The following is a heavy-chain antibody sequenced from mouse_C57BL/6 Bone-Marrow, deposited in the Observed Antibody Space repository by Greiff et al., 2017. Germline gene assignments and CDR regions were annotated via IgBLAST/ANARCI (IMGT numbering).Heavy chain of an antibody. V-gene: IGHV1-74*01. J-gene: IGHJ2*01. CDR2: IHPSDSDT. D-gene: IGHD1-1*01. Sequence: VQLQQPGAELVKPGASVKVSCKASGYTFTSYWMHWVKQRPGQGLEWIGRIHPSDSDTNYNQKFKGKATLTVDKSSSTAYMQLSSLTSEDSAVYYCAITITTVVADYWGQGTTLTVSS. CDR3: AITITTVVADY. CDR1: GYTFTSYW.